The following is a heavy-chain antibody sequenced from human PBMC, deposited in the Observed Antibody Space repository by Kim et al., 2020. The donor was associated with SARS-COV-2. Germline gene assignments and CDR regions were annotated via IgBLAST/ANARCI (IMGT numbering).Heavy chain of an antibody. CDR3: ARAPPETKQQQPYNWFDP. J-gene: IGHJ5*02. Sequence: QGRVTITRDTSASTAYMELRSLRSEDTAVYYCARAPPETKQQQPYNWFDPWGQGTLVTVSS. D-gene: IGHD6-13*01. V-gene: IGHV1-3*01.